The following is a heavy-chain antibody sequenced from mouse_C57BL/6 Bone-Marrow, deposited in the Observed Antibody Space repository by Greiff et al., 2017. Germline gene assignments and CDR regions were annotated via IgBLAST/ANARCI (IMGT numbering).Heavy chain of an antibody. J-gene: IGHJ3*01. CDR1: GFSLSTFGMG. CDR3: ASGYGSSGAWFAY. CDR2: IWWDDDK. V-gene: IGHV8-8*01. Sequence: QVTLKVCGPGILQPSQTLSLTCSFSGFSLSTFGMGVGWIRQPSGQGLEWLAHIWWDDDKYYNPALKSLLTISKDTSKNQVFLKIANVDTADTATYYCASGYGSSGAWFAYWGQGTLVTVSA. D-gene: IGHD1-1*01.